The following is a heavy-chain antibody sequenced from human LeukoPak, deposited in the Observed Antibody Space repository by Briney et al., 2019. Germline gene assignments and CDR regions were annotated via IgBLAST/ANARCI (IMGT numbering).Heavy chain of an antibody. D-gene: IGHD3-16*01. V-gene: IGHV3-7*01. Sequence: PGGSLRPSCAASGFTFRSYWMSWVRQAPRKGLEWVANIKQDGSEKYYVDSVKGRFTISRDNAKNSLYLQMNSLRAEDTAVYYCARDVDYRDYWGQGTLVTVSS. CDR1: GFTFRSYW. CDR2: IKQDGSEK. CDR3: ARDVDYRDY. J-gene: IGHJ4*02.